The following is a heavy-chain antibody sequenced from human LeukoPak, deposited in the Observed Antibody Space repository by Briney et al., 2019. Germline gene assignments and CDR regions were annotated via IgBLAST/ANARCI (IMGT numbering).Heavy chain of an antibody. J-gene: IGHJ6*03. Sequence: ASVEVSCKASGYTFTDYYMHWLRQAPGQGLEWMGWINPNSGAPNYAQKFQGRVTITRDSSIKTAYKDLSRLGSDDTAVYHWGKERDAGGGGVRDHYYMGVWGKGTSVTVSS. CDR3: GKERDAGGGGVRDHYYMGV. CDR2: INPNSGAP. D-gene: IGHD3-10*01. V-gene: IGHV1-2*02. CDR1: GYTFTDYY.